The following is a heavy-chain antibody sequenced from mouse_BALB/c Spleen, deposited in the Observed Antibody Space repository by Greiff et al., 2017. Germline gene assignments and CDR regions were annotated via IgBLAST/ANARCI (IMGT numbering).Heavy chain of an antibody. CDR3: ARKGSPYAMDY. D-gene: IGHD3-3*01. J-gene: IGHJ4*01. CDR1: GFNIKDYY. Sequence: VQLQQSGAELVRPGALVKLSCKASGFNIKDYYMHWVKQRPEQGLEWIGWIDPEHGNTIYDPKFQGKASITADTSSNTAYLQLSSLTSEDTAVYYCARKGSPYAMDYWGQGTSVTVSS. CDR2: IDPEHGNT. V-gene: IGHV14-1*02.